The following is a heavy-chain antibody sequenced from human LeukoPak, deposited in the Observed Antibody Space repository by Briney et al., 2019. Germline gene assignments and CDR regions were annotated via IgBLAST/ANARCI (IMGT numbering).Heavy chain of an antibody. V-gene: IGHV4-39*01. Sequence: MPSETLSLTCTVSGGSISSSSYYWGWIRQPPGKGLEWIGSIYYSGSTYYNPSLKSRVTISVDTSKNQFSLKLSSVTAADTAVYYCAQLLTYYFDYWGQGTLVTVSS. J-gene: IGHJ4*02. CDR2: IYYSGST. D-gene: IGHD2-2*01. CDR3: AQLLTYYFDY. CDR1: GGSISSSSYY.